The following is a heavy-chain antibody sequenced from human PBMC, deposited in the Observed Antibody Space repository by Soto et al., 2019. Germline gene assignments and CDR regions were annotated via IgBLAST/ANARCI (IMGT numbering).Heavy chain of an antibody. CDR1: GGTFSSYT. V-gene: IGHV1-69*02. CDR2: IIPILGIA. D-gene: IGHD2-2*01. J-gene: IGHJ5*02. CDR3: ALGLGYCSSTSCYGSNWFDP. Sequence: EASVKVSCKASGGTFSSYTISWVRQAPGQRLEWMGRIIPILGIANYAQKFQGRVTITADKSTSTAYMELSSLRSEDTAVYYCALGLGYCSSTSCYGSNWFDPWGQGTLVTVSS.